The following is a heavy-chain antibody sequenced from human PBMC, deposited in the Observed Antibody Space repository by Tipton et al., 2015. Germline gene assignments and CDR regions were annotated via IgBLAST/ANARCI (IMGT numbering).Heavy chain of an antibody. V-gene: IGHV4-38-2*01. Sequence: TLSLTCAVSAYSISSDYYWGWIRQPPGKGLEWIGSISHSGNTYYNPSLKSRVTISVDTSKNQFSLRLSSVTAADTAMYYCVRARGRHGGLFDSWGQGTLVIVSS. CDR2: ISHSGNT. CDR1: AYSISSDYY. D-gene: IGHD4-23*01. J-gene: IGHJ4*02. CDR3: VRARGRHGGLFDS.